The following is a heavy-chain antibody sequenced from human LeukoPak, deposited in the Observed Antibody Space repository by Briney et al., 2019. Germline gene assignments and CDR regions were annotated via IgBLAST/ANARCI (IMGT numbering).Heavy chain of an antibody. CDR1: GYTFTIYG. D-gene: IGHD6-13*01. CDR3: AREGAFGDSSSWYAGVTQPNFDY. Sequence: ASVTVSFTASGYTFTIYGISWVRQAPGQGLEWMGWISAYNGNTNYAQKLQGRVTMTTDTSTSTAYMELRSLRSDDTAVYYCAREGAFGDSSSWYAGVTQPNFDYWGQGTLVTVSS. V-gene: IGHV1-18*01. CDR2: ISAYNGNT. J-gene: IGHJ4*02.